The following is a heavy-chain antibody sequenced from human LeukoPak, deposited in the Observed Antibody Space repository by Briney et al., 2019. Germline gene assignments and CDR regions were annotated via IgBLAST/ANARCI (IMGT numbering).Heavy chain of an antibody. D-gene: IGHD6-19*01. CDR2: IYYSGST. CDR3: ARQQVAVAGASFDY. Sequence: SETLSLTCTVSGGSISSSSYYWGWIREPPGKGLEWIGSIYYSGSTYDNTSLKSRVTISVDTSKTQFSLKLSSVTAADTAVYYCARQQVAVAGASFDYWGQGTLVTVSS. CDR1: GGSISSSSYY. V-gene: IGHV4-39*01. J-gene: IGHJ4*02.